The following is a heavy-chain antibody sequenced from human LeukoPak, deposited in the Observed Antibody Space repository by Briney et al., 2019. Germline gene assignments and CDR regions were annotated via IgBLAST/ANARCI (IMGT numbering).Heavy chain of an antibody. Sequence: SETLSLTCTVSGGSISSYYWSWIRQPAGKGLEWIGRIYTSGSTNYNPSLKSRVTMSVDTSKNQFSLKLSSVTAAGTAVYYCARAGDSSGYEYYFDYWGQGTLVTVSS. V-gene: IGHV4-4*07. CDR2: IYTSGST. J-gene: IGHJ4*02. CDR1: GGSISSYY. D-gene: IGHD3-22*01. CDR3: ARAGDSSGYEYYFDY.